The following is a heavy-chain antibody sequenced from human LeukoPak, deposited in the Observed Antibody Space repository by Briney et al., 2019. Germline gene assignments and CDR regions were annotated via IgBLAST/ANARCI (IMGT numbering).Heavy chain of an antibody. CDR3: ARAVYYSNYLGY. D-gene: IGHD3-10*01. J-gene: IGHJ4*01. V-gene: IGHV3-74*01. Sequence: GGSLRLSCAASGFTFSSYWMHWVRQAPGKGLVWVSRINSDGSSTNYADSVKGRFTISRDNAKNTLYLQMNSLRAEDTAMYYCARAVYYSNYLGYWGQGTLVTVSS. CDR1: GFTFSSYW. CDR2: INSDGSST.